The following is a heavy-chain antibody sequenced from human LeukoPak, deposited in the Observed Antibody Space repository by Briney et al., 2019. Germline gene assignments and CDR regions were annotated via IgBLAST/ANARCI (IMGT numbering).Heavy chain of an antibody. J-gene: IGHJ6*03. V-gene: IGHV1-2*02. Sequence: GASVKVSCKASGYTFTGYYMHWVRQAPGQGLEWMGWINPNSGGTNYAQKFQGRVTMTRDTSISIAYMELSRLRSDDTAVYYCATTIAAAGLPNDELPDYYMDVWGKGTTVTVSS. CDR1: GYTFTGYY. CDR3: ATTIAAAGLPNDELPDYYMDV. CDR2: INPNSGGT. D-gene: IGHD6-13*01.